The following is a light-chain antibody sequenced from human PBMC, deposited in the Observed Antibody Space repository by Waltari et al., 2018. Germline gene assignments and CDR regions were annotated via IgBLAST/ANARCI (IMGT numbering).Light chain of an antibody. CDR1: QSISSW. CDR3: KKYSTYPWT. J-gene: IGKJ1*01. V-gene: IGKV1-5*03. Sequence: DIQMTQSPSTLSAYVGDRVTLFCRASQSISSWLAWYQQRPGEAPNLLIYNVSNLETEVPSRFSGSGSGTLFTLTISSLQPDDVATYYCKKYSTYPWTFGQGTKVEI. CDR2: NVS.